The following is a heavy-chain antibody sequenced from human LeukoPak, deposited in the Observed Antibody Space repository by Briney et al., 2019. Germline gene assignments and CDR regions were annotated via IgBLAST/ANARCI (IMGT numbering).Heavy chain of an antibody. Sequence: GGSLRLSCVVSGLPMADFAMHWVRQAPGKGLEWVSLISGDGVSTFYGDSVKGRFSISRDNSKNSLSLEMNSLRTEDTAMYYCARESGKFDYWGQGTLVAVSS. CDR1: GLPMADFA. CDR3: ARESGKFDY. CDR2: ISGDGVST. V-gene: IGHV3-43*02. J-gene: IGHJ4*02.